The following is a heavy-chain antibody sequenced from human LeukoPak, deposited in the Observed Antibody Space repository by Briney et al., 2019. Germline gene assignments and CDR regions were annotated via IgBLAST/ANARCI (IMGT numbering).Heavy chain of an antibody. CDR1: GGSISSYY. D-gene: IGHD1-26*01. J-gene: IGHJ4*02. Sequence: TSETLSLTCTVSGGSISSYYWSWIRQPPGKGLEWIAYIHHSGSTNYNNSLKSRVTISVDTSKNQFSLKLSSVTAADTAVYYCARRVGDKDYFDYWGQGTLVTVSS. CDR3: ARRVGDKDYFDY. V-gene: IGHV4-59*01. CDR2: IHHSGST.